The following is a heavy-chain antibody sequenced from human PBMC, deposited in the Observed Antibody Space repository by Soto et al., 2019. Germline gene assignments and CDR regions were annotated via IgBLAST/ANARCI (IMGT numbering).Heavy chain of an antibody. CDR2: ISGSGGST. CDR1: GFTFSSYA. D-gene: IGHD4-17*01. Sequence: GGSLRLSCAASGFTFSSYAMSWVRQAPGKGLEWVSAISGSGGSTYYADSVKGRFTISRDNSKNTLYLQMNSLRAEDTAVYYCAKVDGDYTNGEYFQHWGQGTLVTVSS. J-gene: IGHJ1*01. V-gene: IGHV3-23*01. CDR3: AKVDGDYTNGEYFQH.